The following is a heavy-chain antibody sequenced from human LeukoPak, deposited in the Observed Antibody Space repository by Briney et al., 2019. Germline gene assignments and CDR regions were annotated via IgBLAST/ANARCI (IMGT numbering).Heavy chain of an antibody. CDR2: ISGSGDNT. J-gene: IGHJ4*02. D-gene: IGHD2-15*01. Sequence: GGSLRLSCAASGFTFTTYAMSWVRQAPGKGLEWVSAISGSGDNTYYADSAKGRFTISRDNSKNTLYLQMNGLRAEDTAVYYCAKDHSAGYCSGSSCYRGFFGYWGQGTLVTVSS. CDR3: AKDHSAGYCSGSSCYRGFFGY. V-gene: IGHV3-23*01. CDR1: GFTFTTYA.